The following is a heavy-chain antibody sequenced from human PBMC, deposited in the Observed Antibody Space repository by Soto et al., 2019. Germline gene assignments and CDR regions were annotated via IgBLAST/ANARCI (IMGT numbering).Heavy chain of an antibody. Sequence: QVQLVQSGAEVKKPGSSVKVSCKASGGTFSSYAISWVRQAPGQGLEWMGGIIPIFGTATYAQKFQGRVTITADKFTSTAYMELGSLRAEYTGVYYCASKLMQPYSVVLQGAFDIWGQGTMVTVSS. CDR2: IIPIFGTA. D-gene: IGHD1-26*01. J-gene: IGHJ3*02. V-gene: IGHV1-69*06. CDR3: ASKLMQPYSVVLQGAFDI. CDR1: GGTFSSYA.